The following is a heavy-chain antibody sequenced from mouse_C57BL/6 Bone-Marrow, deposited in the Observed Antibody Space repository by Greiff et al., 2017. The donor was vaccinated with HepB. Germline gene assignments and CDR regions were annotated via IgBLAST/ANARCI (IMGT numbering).Heavy chain of an antibody. CDR3: TTEGIITTVGATRECAMED. CDR1: GFNIKDYY. V-gene: IGHV14-4*01. Sequence: VQLQQSGAELVRPGASVKLSCTASGFNIKDYYMHWVKQRPEQGLEWIGWIDPENGDTEYASKFQGKATITADTSSNTAYLQLSSLTSEDTAVYYCTTEGIITTVGATRECAMEDWGQGTSVTV. J-gene: IGHJ4*01. D-gene: IGHD1-1*01. CDR2: IDPENGDT.